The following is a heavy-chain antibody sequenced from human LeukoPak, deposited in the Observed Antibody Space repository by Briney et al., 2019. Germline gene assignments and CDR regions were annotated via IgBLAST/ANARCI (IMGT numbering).Heavy chain of an antibody. D-gene: IGHD3-10*01. CDR2: ICYSRST. CDR1: GGSISSSSYY. Sequence: SETLSLTCTVSGGSISSSSYYWGWLRQPPGQGLEWIVCICYSRSTYYNPSRQSRVTISVGTSKNQFSLKLSSVTATATAVYYCARHGLLWFGELPEYYFDYWGQGTLVTVS. V-gene: IGHV4-39*01. J-gene: IGHJ4*02. CDR3: ARHGLLWFGELPEYYFDY.